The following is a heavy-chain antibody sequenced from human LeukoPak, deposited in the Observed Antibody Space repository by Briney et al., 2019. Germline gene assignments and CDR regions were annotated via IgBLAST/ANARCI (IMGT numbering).Heavy chain of an antibody. CDR2: IFNSGNI. CDR1: GGSISSHY. D-gene: IGHD2-21*01. CDR3: ARDDLPYSAHHGMDV. J-gene: IGHJ6*01. V-gene: IGHV4-4*07. Sequence: PPETPSLTCTVSGGSISSHYWSWIRLPAGEGLEWIGRIFNSGNINYNPSLESRVTMSVDTSKNQVSLRLSSVTAADTAVYYCARDDLPYSAHHGMDVWGQGTTVTVSS.